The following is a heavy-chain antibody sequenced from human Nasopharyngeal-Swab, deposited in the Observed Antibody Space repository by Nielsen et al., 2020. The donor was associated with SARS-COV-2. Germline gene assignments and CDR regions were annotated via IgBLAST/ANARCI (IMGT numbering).Heavy chain of an antibody. D-gene: IGHD1-26*01. V-gene: IGHV3-74*01. J-gene: IGHJ4*02. Sequence: GGSLRLSCVASGFTFSSFWMHWVRPVAGKGLVWISRISADGSSTSYADSVKGRLTISRDNAKNTLYLQINTLTGEDTAVYHCARGSGPHGSWDYWGQGTLVTVSS. CDR2: ISADGSST. CDR1: GFTFSSFW. CDR3: ARGSGPHGSWDY.